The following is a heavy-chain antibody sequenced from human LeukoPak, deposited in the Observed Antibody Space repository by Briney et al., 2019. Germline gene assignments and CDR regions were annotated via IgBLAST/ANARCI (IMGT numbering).Heavy chain of an antibody. V-gene: IGHV1-2*02. CDR1: GYTFTGYY. CDR3: ARVSYYDSSGYSLNY. CDR2: INPNSGGT. J-gene: IGHJ4*02. Sequence: GASVKVSCKASGYTFTGYYMHWVRQAPGQGLEWMGWINPNSGGTNYAQKFQGRVTMTRDTSISTAYMELSSLRSEDTAVYYCARVSYYDSSGYSLNYWGQGTLVTVSS. D-gene: IGHD3-22*01.